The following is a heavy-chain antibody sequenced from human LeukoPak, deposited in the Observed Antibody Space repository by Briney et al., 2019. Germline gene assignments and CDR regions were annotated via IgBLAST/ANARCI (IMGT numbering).Heavy chain of an antibody. V-gene: IGHV4-39*01. CDR1: GGSVSSASYY. J-gene: IGHJ4*02. Sequence: SETLSLTCTVSGGSVSSASYYGGWIRQPPGKGLEWLGSIYYTRSTYYNPSLKSRVTISVDTSKNQYSLKLNSVTAADTAVYYCARLSTDSSGYNYGGQGTLVTVSS. CDR3: ARLSTDSSGYNY. CDR2: IYYTRST. D-gene: IGHD3-22*01.